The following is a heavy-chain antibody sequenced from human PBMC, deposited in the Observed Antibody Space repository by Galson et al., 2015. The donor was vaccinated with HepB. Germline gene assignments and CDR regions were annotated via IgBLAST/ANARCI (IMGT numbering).Heavy chain of an antibody. CDR1: GFTLSDYY. J-gene: IGHJ4*02. V-gene: IGHV3-11*06. Sequence: SLRLSCAASGFTLSDYYMSWIRQAPGKGLEWVSYISSSSTYTNYADSVKGRFTISRDNAKNSLYLQINSLRAEDTAVYYCARVADADYGDHSHFDYWGQGTLVTVSS. D-gene: IGHD4-17*01. CDR3: ARVADADYGDHSHFDY. CDR2: ISSSSTYT.